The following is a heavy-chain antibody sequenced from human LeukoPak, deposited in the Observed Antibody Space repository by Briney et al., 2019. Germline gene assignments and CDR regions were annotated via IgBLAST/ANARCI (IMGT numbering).Heavy chain of an antibody. Sequence: AETLSLTCTVSGGSIRSHYWSGIRQPPGKALEWIGYIYYSGSTNYNPSLKSRVTISVDTSKNQFSLKLSSVTAADTAVYYCASGKMATPDYWGQGTLVTVSS. J-gene: IGHJ4*02. CDR1: GGSIRSHY. V-gene: IGHV4-59*11. D-gene: IGHD5-24*01. CDR3: ASGKMATPDY. CDR2: IYYSGST.